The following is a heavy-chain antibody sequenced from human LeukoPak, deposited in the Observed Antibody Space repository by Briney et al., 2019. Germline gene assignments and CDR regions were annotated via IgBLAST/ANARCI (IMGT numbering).Heavy chain of an antibody. CDR1: GGSITSIHYY. CDR3: ARMTCGGGTCWWFDL. Sequence: SETLSLTCTVSGGSITSIHYYWGWIRQPPGKGLEWIGNIYYFGSTYYNPSLRSRVTISVDTSKNQFSLKLSSVTAADTALYYCARMTCGGGTCWWFDLWGQGTLVTVSS. J-gene: IGHJ5*02. V-gene: IGHV4-39*01. CDR2: IYYFGST. D-gene: IGHD2-15*01.